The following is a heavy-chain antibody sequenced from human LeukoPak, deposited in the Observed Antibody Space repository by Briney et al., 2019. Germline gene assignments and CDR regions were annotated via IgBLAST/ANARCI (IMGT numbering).Heavy chain of an antibody. D-gene: IGHD2-15*01. CDR1: GGSTSSYY. Sequence: SETLSLTCTVSGGSTSSYYWSWIRQPPGKGLEWIGYIYYSGSTNYNPSLKSRVTISVDTSKNQFSLKLSSVTAADTAVYYCARYNGGGSGDYYYYGMDVWGQGTTVTVSS. CDR2: IYYSGST. CDR3: ARYNGGGSGDYYYYGMDV. J-gene: IGHJ6*02. V-gene: IGHV4-59*01.